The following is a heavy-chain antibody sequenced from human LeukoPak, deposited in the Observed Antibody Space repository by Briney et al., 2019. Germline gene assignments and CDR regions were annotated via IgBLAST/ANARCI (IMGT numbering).Heavy chain of an antibody. CDR3: AREGNCSGGSCPYYFDY. Sequence: GGSLRLSCAASGFTFSSYSMNWVRQAPGKGLEWVSSISSSSSYIYYADSVKGRFTISRDNAKNSLYLQMNSLRAEDTAVYYCAREGNCSGGSCPYYFDYWGQGTLVTVSS. CDR2: ISSSSSYI. V-gene: IGHV3-21*01. J-gene: IGHJ4*02. CDR1: GFTFSSYS. D-gene: IGHD2-15*01.